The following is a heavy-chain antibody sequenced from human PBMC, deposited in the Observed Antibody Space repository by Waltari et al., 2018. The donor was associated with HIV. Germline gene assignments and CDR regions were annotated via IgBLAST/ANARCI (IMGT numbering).Heavy chain of an antibody. CDR1: GFTFRRYW. CDR2: IKQDGSEK. Sequence: EVQLVESGGGLVQPGGSLRLSCAASGFTFRRYWMAWVRQAPGKGLEWVANIKQDGSEKYYVDSVKGRFTISRDNAKNSLYLQMNSLRAEDTAVYYCARGESRFDPWGQGTLVTVSS. V-gene: IGHV3-7*01. J-gene: IGHJ5*02. CDR3: ARGESRFDP.